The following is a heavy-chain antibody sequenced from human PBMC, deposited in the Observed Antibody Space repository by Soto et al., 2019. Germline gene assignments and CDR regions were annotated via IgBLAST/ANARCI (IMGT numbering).Heavy chain of an antibody. J-gene: IGHJ4*02. CDR3: ARAKYSSSPLDY. V-gene: IGHV3-23*01. CDR2: IDLSSAYI. CDR1: GFTFSSYA. Sequence: EVQLLESGGGLVQPGGSLRLSCAGSGFTFSSYAMGWVRQAPGKGLEWVSSIDLSSAYIYYADSVKGRFTISRDNSKNTLYLQMNSLRAEETAVYYCARAKYSSSPLDYWGQGTLVTVSS. D-gene: IGHD6-6*01.